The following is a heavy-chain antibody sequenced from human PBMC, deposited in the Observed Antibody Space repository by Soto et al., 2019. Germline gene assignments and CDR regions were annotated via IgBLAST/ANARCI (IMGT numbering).Heavy chain of an antibody. Sequence: EVQLVESGGGLVQPGGSLRLSCAASGFTFSNYWMTWVRQAPGKGLEWVANINQDGSKKYYVDSVEGRLTISRDNAKTSLFLQLNSLTAGDTAVYYCARQITYYYASGDHYYYHGMDVWGQGTTVTVSS. CDR2: INQDGSKK. J-gene: IGHJ6*02. CDR3: ARQITYYYASGDHYYYHGMDV. CDR1: GFTFSNYW. V-gene: IGHV3-7*01. D-gene: IGHD3-10*01.